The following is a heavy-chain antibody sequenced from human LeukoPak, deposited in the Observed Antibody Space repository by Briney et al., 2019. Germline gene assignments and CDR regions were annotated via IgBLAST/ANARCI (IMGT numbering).Heavy chain of an antibody. CDR3: ARGLRYSSSWSLYYFDC. D-gene: IGHD6-13*01. Sequence: LRLSXXASXXTXSSYAMHWVRQAXGKGLEWVAVISYDGSNKYYADSVRGRFTISRDNSKNTLYLQMNSLRAEDTAVYYCARGLRYSSSWSLYYFDCWGQGTLVTVSS. CDR1: XXTXSSYA. V-gene: IGHV3-30*04. J-gene: IGHJ4*02. CDR2: ISYDGSNK.